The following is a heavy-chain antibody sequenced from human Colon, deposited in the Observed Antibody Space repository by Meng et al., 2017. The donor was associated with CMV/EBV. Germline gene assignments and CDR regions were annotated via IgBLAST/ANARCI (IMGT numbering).Heavy chain of an antibody. Sequence: GGSLRLSCAASGSTFDDYAMHWVRQAPGKGLEWVSSITWNSGRTGYVDSVEGRFTISRDNAKNSLYLQMNGLRAEDTALYYCAKDISPVGGTTGYHGMDVWGQGTTVTVSS. D-gene: IGHD1-7*01. CDR3: AKDISPVGGTTGYHGMDV. CDR2: ITWNSGRT. V-gene: IGHV3-9*01. CDR1: GSTFDDYA. J-gene: IGHJ6*02.